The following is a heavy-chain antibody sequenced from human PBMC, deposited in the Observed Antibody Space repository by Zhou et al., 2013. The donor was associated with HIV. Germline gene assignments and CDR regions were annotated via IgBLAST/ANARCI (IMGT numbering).Heavy chain of an antibody. CDR2: INPSDGSA. CDR3: ARALSTRWNAGGYYYMDV. J-gene: IGHJ6*03. CDR1: GYTFTSYF. V-gene: IGHV1-46*01. D-gene: IGHD1-1*01. Sequence: QVQLVQSGAEVKKPGASVKVSCKASGYTFTSYFIHWVRQAPGQGLEWMAIINPSDGSATYAPRFQGRLTVTRDTSTNTVYMELRNLRSDDTAVYYCARALSTRWNAGGYYYMDVWGRGTTVTVSS.